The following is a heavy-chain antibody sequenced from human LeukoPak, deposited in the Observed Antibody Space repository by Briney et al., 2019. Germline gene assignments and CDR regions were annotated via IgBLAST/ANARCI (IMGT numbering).Heavy chain of an antibody. D-gene: IGHD3-22*01. CDR1: GFACSGYW. CDR2: IKRDGGDT. Sequence: PGGSLRLSCSASGFACSGYWMSWVRQAPGKGREWVANIKRDGGDTYYVDSVKGRFTISRDNAKNSLYLQLNSLRAEDTAVYYCARDANYYDSRGENYFNCWGQGTLVTVSS. V-gene: IGHV3-7*01. J-gene: IGHJ4*02. CDR3: ARDANYYDSRGENYFNC.